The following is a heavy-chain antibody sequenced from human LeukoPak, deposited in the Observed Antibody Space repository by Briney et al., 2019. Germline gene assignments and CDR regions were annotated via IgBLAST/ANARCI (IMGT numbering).Heavy chain of an antibody. CDR1: GFTVGNNY. J-gene: IGHJ4*02. CDR2: IYSGGST. CDR3: ATGERMVRGDGVDY. V-gene: IGHV3-66*01. D-gene: IGHD3-10*01. Sequence: GGSLRLSCAASGFTVGNNYMSWVRQAPGKGLEWVSVIYSGGSTYYADSVKGRFTISRDNSKNTLYLQMNSLRAGDTAVYFCATGERMVRGDGVDYWGQGTLVTVSS.